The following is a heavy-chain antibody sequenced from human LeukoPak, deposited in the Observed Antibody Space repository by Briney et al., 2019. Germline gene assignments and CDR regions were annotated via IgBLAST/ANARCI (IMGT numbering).Heavy chain of an antibody. Sequence: VASVKVSCKASGGTFSSYAISWVRQAPGQGLEWMGRIIPILGIANYAQKFQGRVTITADKSTSTAYMELSSLRSEDTAVYYCARARGSGSYYHDAFDIWGQGTMVTVSS. CDR1: GGTFSSYA. V-gene: IGHV1-69*04. J-gene: IGHJ3*02. D-gene: IGHD1-26*01. CDR2: IIPILGIA. CDR3: ARARGSGSYYHDAFDI.